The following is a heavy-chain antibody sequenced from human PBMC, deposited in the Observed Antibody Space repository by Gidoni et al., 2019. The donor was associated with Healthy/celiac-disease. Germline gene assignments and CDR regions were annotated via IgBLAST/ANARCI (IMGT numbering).Heavy chain of an antibody. J-gene: IGHJ4*02. D-gene: IGHD6-19*01. CDR1: GFTFSSYG. Sequence: QVQLVESGGGVVQPGRSLRLSCAASGFTFSSYGMHWVRQAPGKGLEWVAVISYDGSNKYYADSVKGRFTISRDNSKNTLYLKMNSLRAEDTAVYYCAALAVAGFFDYWGQGTLVTVSS. CDR2: ISYDGSNK. V-gene: IGHV3-30*03. CDR3: AALAVAGFFDY.